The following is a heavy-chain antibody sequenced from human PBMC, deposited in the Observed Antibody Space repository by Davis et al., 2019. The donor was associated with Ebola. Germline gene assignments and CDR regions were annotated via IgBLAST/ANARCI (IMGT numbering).Heavy chain of an antibody. D-gene: IGHD3-16*01. CDR3: ASGVETGYGFGGYYYAMDV. J-gene: IGHJ6*02. CDR2: ISGGGGVT. CDR1: GFTFSTYA. Sequence: GGSLRLSCAVSGFTFSTYAMSWVRQAPGKGLEWVSGISGGGGVTYYADSVKGRFTISRDNAKNTLYLQMNGLRVDDTAVYYCASGVETGYGFGGYYYAMDVWGQGTTVTVSS. V-gene: IGHV3-23*01.